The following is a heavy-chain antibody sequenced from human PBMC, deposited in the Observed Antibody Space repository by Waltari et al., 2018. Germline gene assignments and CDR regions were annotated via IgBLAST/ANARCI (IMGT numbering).Heavy chain of an antibody. CDR1: GGSFSAYY. Sequence: QVQLQQWGAGLLTPSETLSLTCAVYGGSFSAYYRSWIRQPPAKGLEWTGEINHSGSTNYNPSLKSRVTISVDTSKNQFSLKLSSVTAADTAVYYCARGLRIAARPGGRSAFDIWGQGTMVTVSS. CDR3: ARGLRIAARPGGRSAFDI. V-gene: IGHV4-34*01. D-gene: IGHD6-6*01. J-gene: IGHJ3*02. CDR2: INHSGST.